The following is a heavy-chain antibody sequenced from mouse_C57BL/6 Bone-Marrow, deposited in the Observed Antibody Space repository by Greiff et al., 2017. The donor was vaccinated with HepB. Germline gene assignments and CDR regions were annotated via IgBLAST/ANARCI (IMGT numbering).Heavy chain of an antibody. CDR1: GYSFTGYY. CDR3: ARGGYYSIYLYYAMDY. Sequence: VQLQQSGPELVKPGASVKISCKASGYSFTGYYMNWVKQSPEKSLEWIGEINPSTGGTTYNQKFKAKATLTVDKSSSTAYMQLKSLTSEDSAVYYCARGGYYSIYLYYAMDYWGQGTSVTVSS. CDR2: INPSTGGT. J-gene: IGHJ4*01. D-gene: IGHD2-5*01. V-gene: IGHV1-42*01.